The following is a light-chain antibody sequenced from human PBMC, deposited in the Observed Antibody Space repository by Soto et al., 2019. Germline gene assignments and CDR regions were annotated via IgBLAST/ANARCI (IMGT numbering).Light chain of an antibody. Sequence: EIVLTQSPGTLSLSPGERATLSCRASQSVSSNYLAWYQQKPGQAPRLLIYGASSRATGIPDRFSGSASGTVFTLTISRLEPEDSALYHCQHYGSPPLTFGGGTKVEIK. CDR1: QSVSSNY. CDR3: QHYGSPPLT. V-gene: IGKV3-20*01. CDR2: GAS. J-gene: IGKJ4*01.